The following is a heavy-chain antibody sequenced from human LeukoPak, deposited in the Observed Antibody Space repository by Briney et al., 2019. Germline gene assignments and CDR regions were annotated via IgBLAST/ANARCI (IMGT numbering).Heavy chain of an antibody. CDR3: ARSGYSGSYSL. D-gene: IGHD1-26*01. Sequence: GGSLRLSCAASGFTFSSYSMNWVRQAPGKGLEWVSSISSSSSYTYYADSVKGRFTISRDNAKNSLYLQMNSLRAEDTAVYYCARSGYSGSYSLWGQGTLVTVSS. CDR1: GFTFSSYS. J-gene: IGHJ4*02. CDR2: ISSSSSYT. V-gene: IGHV3-21*01.